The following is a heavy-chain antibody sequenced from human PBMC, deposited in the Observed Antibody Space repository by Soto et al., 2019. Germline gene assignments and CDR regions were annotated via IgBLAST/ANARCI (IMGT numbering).Heavy chain of an antibody. CDR3: ARENEDYDFWSGYSFGY. D-gene: IGHD3-3*01. J-gene: IGHJ4*02. CDR1: GFTFSSYW. CDR2: IKQDGSEK. V-gene: IGHV3-7*03. Sequence: GGSLRLSCAASGFTFSSYWMSWVRQAPGKGLEWVANIKQDGSEKYYVDSVKGRFTISRDNAKNSLYLQMNSLRAEDTAVYYCARENEDYDFWSGYSFGYWGQGTLVTVSS.